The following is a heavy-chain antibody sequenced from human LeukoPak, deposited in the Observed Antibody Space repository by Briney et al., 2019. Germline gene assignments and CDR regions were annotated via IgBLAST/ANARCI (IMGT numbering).Heavy chain of an antibody. D-gene: IGHD2-21*02. J-gene: IGHJ6*03. CDR3: ARVGGDDYYYYYMDV. V-gene: IGHV3-21*01. CDR2: ISSSSSYI. CDR1: GFTFSSYS. Sequence: GGSLRLSCAASGFTFSSYSMNWVRQAPGKGLEWVSSISSSSSYIYYADSVKGRFTISRDNAKNSLYLQMNSLRAEGTAVYYCARVGGDDYYYYYMDVWGKGTTVTVSS.